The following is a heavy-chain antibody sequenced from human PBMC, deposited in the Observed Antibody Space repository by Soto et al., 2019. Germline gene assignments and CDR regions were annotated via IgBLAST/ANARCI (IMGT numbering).Heavy chain of an antibody. CDR1: GYTFTSYG. Sequence: QVQLVQSGAEVKKPGASVKVSCKASGYTFTSYGISWVRQAPGQGLEWMGWISAYNGNTNYAQKRQGRVTMTTDTSTSTAYMELRSLRSDDTAVYYCARDLRGIAAAGTSGGYYYYGMDVWGQGTTVTGS. J-gene: IGHJ6*02. CDR3: ARDLRGIAAAGTSGGYYYYGMDV. V-gene: IGHV1-18*01. CDR2: ISAYNGNT. D-gene: IGHD6-13*01.